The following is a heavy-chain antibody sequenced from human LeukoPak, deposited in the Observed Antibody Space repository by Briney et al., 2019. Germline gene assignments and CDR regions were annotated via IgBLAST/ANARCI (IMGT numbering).Heavy chain of an antibody. CDR1: GGSISSYY. CDR3: ASAIYCYDSSGYSPGFWFDP. J-gene: IGHJ5*02. CDR2: IYYRGST. Sequence: SETLSLTCTVAGGSISSYYWSWIRQPPGKGLGWFGYIYYRGSTNYHPSLKSRVTISVDPSKNQFSLTLSSVTAADTAVYYCASAIYCYDSSGYSPGFWFDPWGQGTLVTASS. V-gene: IGHV4-59*01. D-gene: IGHD3-22*01.